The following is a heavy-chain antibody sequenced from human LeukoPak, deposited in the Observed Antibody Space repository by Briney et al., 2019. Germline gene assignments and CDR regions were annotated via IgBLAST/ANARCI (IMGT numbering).Heavy chain of an antibody. CDR3: ARGSSSQYWAALPDAFDI. V-gene: IGHV4-34*01. Sequence: SETLSLTCAVYGGSFSGYYWSWIRQPPGKGLEWIGETNHSGSTNYNPSLKSRVTISVDTSKNQFSLKLSSVTAADTAVYYCARGSSSQYWAALPDAFDIWGQGTMVTVSS. CDR2: TNHSGST. D-gene: IGHD6-13*01. CDR1: GGSFSGYY. J-gene: IGHJ3*02.